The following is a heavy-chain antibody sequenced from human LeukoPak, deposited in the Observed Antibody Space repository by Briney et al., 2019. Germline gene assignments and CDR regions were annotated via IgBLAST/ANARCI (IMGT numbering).Heavy chain of an antibody. Sequence: GGSLRLSCAASGFTFSSYSMNWVRQAPGKGLEWVPSISSSSSYIYYADSVKGRFTVSRDNAEKSLYLQMNSLRPEDTAVYYCASPYDSSGYPRGPDYWSQGTLVTVSS. J-gene: IGHJ4*02. V-gene: IGHV3-21*01. D-gene: IGHD3-22*01. CDR1: GFTFSSYS. CDR2: ISSSSSYI. CDR3: ASPYDSSGYPRGPDY.